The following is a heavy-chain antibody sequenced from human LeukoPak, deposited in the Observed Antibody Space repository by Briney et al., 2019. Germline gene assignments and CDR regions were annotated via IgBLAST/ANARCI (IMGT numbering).Heavy chain of an antibody. CDR3: ARARAVAGTRYFQH. CDR2: INHRGST. D-gene: IGHD6-19*01. J-gene: IGHJ1*01. Sequence: SETLSLTCAVYGGSFSGYYWSWIRQPPAKGLEWIGEINHRGSTNYNPSLKSRVTISVDTSKNQFSLKLSSVTAADTAVYYCARARAVAGTRYFQHWGQGTLVTVSS. V-gene: IGHV4-34*01. CDR1: GGSFSGYY.